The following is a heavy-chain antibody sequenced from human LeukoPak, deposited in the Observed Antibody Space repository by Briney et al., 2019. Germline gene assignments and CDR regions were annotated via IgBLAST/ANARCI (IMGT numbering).Heavy chain of an antibody. D-gene: IGHD2-8*01. CDR2: ISAYNGNT. V-gene: IGHV1-18*01. J-gene: IGHJ3*02. Sequence: ASVKVSCKASGYTFTSYGISWVRQAPGQGLEWMGWISAYNGNTNYAQKLQVRVTMTTDASTSTAYMELRSLRSEDTAVYYCAGGTTNTKGAFDMWGQGTMVTVSS. CDR1: GYTFTSYG. CDR3: AGGTTNTKGAFDM.